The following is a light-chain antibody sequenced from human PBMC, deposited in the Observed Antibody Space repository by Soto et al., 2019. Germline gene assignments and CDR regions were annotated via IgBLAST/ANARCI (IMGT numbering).Light chain of an antibody. CDR3: QQYTNTNNPWM. CDR1: QSISNW. Sequence: DIQMTQTPSSLSASVGDRVTITSRASQSISNWLAWYQQKPGKAPKLLVYDASTLQSGVASRFSGSGSGTEFTLIISGLQPDDSATYYCQQYTNTNNPWMFGQGTKVDIK. V-gene: IGKV1-5*01. CDR2: DAS. J-gene: IGKJ1*01.